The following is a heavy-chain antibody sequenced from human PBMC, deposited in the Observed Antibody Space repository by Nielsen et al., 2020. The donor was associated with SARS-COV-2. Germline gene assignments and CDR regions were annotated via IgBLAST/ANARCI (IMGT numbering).Heavy chain of an antibody. CDR1: GFTFSSYA. Sequence: GESLKISCAASGFTFSSYAMSWVRQAPGKGLEWVSAISGSGGSTYYADSVKGRFTISRDNSKNTLYLQMNSLRAEDTAVYYCAKAPDYGGNSGLWGQGTLVTVSS. CDR2: ISGSGGST. V-gene: IGHV3-23*01. J-gene: IGHJ4*02. D-gene: IGHD4-23*01. CDR3: AKAPDYGGNSGL.